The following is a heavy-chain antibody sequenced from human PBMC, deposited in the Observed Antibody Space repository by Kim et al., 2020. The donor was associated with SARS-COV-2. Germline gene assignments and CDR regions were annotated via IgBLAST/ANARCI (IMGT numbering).Heavy chain of an antibody. D-gene: IGHD5-18*01. V-gene: IGHV3-30*04. CDR3: ARRTAMVPYFDY. Sequence: GGSMRLSCAASGFTFSSYAMHWVRQAPGKGLEWVAVISYDGSNKYYADSVKGRFTISRDNSKNTLYLQMNSLRAEDTAVYYCARRTAMVPYFDYWGQGTL. CDR1: GFTFSSYA. CDR2: ISYDGSNK. J-gene: IGHJ4*02.